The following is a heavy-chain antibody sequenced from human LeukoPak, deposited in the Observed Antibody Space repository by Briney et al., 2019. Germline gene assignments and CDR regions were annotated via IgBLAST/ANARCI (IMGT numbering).Heavy chain of an antibody. J-gene: IGHJ4*02. V-gene: IGHV4-38-2*02. CDR3: ARSDDYGGNPDY. CDR2: IYHSGTT. CDR1: GYSISSGYY. D-gene: IGHD4-23*01. Sequence: SETLSLTCTVSGYSISSGYYWGWIRQPPGKGLEWIGSIYHSGTTYYNPSLKSRVTISVGTSKNQFSLRLSSVTAADTAVYYCARSDDYGGNPDYWGQGTLVTVSS.